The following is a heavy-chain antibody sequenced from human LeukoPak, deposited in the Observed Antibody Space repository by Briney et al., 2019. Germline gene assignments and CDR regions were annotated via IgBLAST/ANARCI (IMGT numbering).Heavy chain of an antibody. CDR1: GFTFGDYA. J-gene: IGHJ4*02. CDR3: ARAPYYYDSSGYSPSDY. CDR2: INWNGGST. V-gene: IGHV3-20*04. D-gene: IGHD3-22*01. Sequence: PGGSLRLSCTASGFTFGDYAMSWVRQAPGKGLEWVSGINWNGGSTGYADSVKGRFTISRDNAKNSLYLQMNSLRAEDTALYYCARAPYYYDSSGYSPSDYWGQGTLVTVSS.